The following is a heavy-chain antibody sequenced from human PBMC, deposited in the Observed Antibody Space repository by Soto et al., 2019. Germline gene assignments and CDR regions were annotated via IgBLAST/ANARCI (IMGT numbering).Heavy chain of an antibody. Sequence: QITLKESGPTLVKHTQTLTLTCIFSGFSLSTSGVGVGWIRQPPAKALEWLALIYWDDDTRYSPSLKSRLTIHKDTSKSQVVLTMTNMDPVDTATYCCAHSRPPGGDWAYWGQGTLVTVFS. D-gene: IGHD2-21*01. V-gene: IGHV2-5*02. CDR1: GFSLSTSGVG. CDR2: IYWDDDT. J-gene: IGHJ4*02. CDR3: AHSRPPGGDWAY.